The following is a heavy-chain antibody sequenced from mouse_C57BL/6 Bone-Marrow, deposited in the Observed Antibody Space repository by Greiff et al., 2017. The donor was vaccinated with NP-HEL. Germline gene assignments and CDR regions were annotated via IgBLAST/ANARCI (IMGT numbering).Heavy chain of an antibody. J-gene: IGHJ4*01. CDR2: ISNGGGST. CDR3: ARRRYYRRGYYAMDY. D-gene: IGHD2-12*01. CDR1: GFTFSDYY. V-gene: IGHV5-12*01. Sequence: EVQLQESGGGLVQPGGSLKLSCAASGFTFSDYYMYWVRQTPEKRLEWVAYISNGGGSTYYPDTVKGRFTISRDNAKNTLYLQMSRLKSEDTAMYYCARRRYYRRGYYAMDYWGQGTSVTVSS.